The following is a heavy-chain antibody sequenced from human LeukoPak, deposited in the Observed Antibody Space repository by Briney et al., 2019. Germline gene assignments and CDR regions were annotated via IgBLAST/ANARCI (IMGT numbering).Heavy chain of an antibody. Sequence: GGSLRLSCAASGFTFSDYYMSWIRQAPGKGLEWVSYISSSSSYTNYADSVKGRFIISRDNAKNSLYLRMNSLRAEDTAVYYCARVPIVVVPAAQTYYFDYWGQGTLVTVSS. CDR1: GFTFSDYY. J-gene: IGHJ4*02. V-gene: IGHV3-11*06. D-gene: IGHD2-2*01. CDR2: ISSSSSYT. CDR3: ARVPIVVVPAAQTYYFDY.